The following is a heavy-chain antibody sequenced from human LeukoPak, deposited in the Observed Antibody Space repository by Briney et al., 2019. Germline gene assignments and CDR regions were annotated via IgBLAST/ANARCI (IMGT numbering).Heavy chain of an antibody. CDR1: GFTFSSYT. D-gene: IGHD1-14*01. CDR3: AKDFVRYNIQFDY. V-gene: IGHV3-23*01. CDR2: ITTSDGNT. J-gene: IGHJ4*02. Sequence: GGSLRLSCAASGFTFSSYTMSWVRQAPGKGLEWVSTITTSDGNTYYADSVRGRFTISRDNSKNTLYLQMDSLRAEDTALYYCAKDFVRYNIQFDYWGQGALVTVSS.